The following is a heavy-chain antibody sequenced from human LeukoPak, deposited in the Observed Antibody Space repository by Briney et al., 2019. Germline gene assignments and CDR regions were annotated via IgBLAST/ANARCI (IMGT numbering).Heavy chain of an antibody. D-gene: IGHD4/OR15-4a*01. CDR2: IYSGTT. Sequence: GGSLRLSCTVSGFSVSDNSMSWVRQAPGKGLEWVSFIYSGTTHYSDSVKGRFTISRDNSKNTLYLQMNSLRAEDTAVYYCARRAGAYSHPYDYWGQGTLVSVSS. CDR1: GFSVSDNS. CDR3: ARRAGAYSHPYDY. V-gene: IGHV3-53*01. J-gene: IGHJ4*02.